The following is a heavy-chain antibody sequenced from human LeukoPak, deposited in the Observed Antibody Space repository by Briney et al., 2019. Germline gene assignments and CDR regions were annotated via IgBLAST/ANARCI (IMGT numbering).Heavy chain of an antibody. Sequence: QPGGSLRLSCTVSGFAVSSNSMSWVRQAPGKGLEWVSFIYSDNTHYSDSVKGRFTISRDNSKNTLYLQMNSLRAEDTAVYYCARFRGGELLYPDAFDIWGQGTMVTVSS. D-gene: IGHD3-10*01. V-gene: IGHV3-53*01. CDR2: IYSDNT. J-gene: IGHJ3*02. CDR1: GFAVSSNS. CDR3: ARFRGGELLYPDAFDI.